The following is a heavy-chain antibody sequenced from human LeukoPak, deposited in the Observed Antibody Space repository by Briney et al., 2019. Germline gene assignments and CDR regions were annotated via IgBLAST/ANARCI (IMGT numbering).Heavy chain of an antibody. V-gene: IGHV3-23*01. CDR3: AKAIAATGRWWIFDY. J-gene: IGHJ4*02. Sequence: GGSLRLSCAASGFTFSNYGMGWVRQAPGEGLEWVSIISGSGSSTYYADSVKGRFTISRDNPKNAQYLQMSSLRAEDTAVYYCAKAIAATGRWWIFDYWGQGTLVTVSS. D-gene: IGHD6-13*01. CDR1: GFTFSNYG. CDR2: ISGSGSST.